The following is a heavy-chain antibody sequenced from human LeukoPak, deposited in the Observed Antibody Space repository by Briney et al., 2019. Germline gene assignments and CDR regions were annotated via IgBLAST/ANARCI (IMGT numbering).Heavy chain of an antibody. V-gene: IGHV3-7*01. J-gene: IGHJ4*02. Sequence: PAGSLRLSCAASGFTFSNSWMSWVRQAPGRGLEWVASINQHGSQIHYVDSVKGRFTISRDNAKNSLYLEMSSLRAEDTAEYYCARLFGEVTIYDYWGQGTLVTVSS. CDR1: GFTFSNSW. CDR2: INQHGSQI. D-gene: IGHD3-10*01. CDR3: ARLFGEVTIYDY.